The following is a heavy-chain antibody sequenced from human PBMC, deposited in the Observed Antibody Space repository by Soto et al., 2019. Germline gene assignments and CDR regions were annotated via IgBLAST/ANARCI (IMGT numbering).Heavy chain of an antibody. CDR1: GYTFTKNY. D-gene: IGHD5-18*01. CDR2: MNPGSGDT. J-gene: IGHJ5*02. CDR3: ARMESFGSLNWFDP. Sequence: ASVKVSCKASGYTFTKNYVSWVRQATGQGLEWMGWMNPGSGDTGYAQKFQGRVTMTRDISIATAYMELNSLTSEDTAIYYCARMESFGSLNWFDPWGQGTLVTVSS. V-gene: IGHV1-8*01.